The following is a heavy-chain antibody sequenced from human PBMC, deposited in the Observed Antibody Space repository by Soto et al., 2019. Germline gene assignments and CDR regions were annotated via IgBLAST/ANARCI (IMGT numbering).Heavy chain of an antibody. V-gene: IGHV3-15*01. D-gene: IGHD3-22*01. J-gene: IGHJ5*02. Sequence: EVQLVESGGGLVEPGGSLRLSCTASGFTFSNAWMTWVRQAPGKGLEWVGRIKSKTDGGTTDYAAPVKGRFTISRDDSKNTMYLQMNSLKTEDTAVYYCTIPRGPMIRPWGQETLVTVSS. CDR3: TIPRGPMIRP. CDR2: IKSKTDGGTT. CDR1: GFTFSNAW.